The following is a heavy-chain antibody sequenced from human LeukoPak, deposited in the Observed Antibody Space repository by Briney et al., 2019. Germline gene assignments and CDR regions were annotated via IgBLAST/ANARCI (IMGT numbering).Heavy chain of an antibody. Sequence: PSETLSLTCAVYGGSFSGYYWSWIRQPPGKGLEWIGEINHSGSTNYNPSLKSRVTISVDTSKNQFSLKLSSVTAADTAVYYCARGPYYYDKFDYWAREPWSPSPQ. J-gene: IGHJ4*02. CDR1: GGSFSGYY. CDR2: INHSGST. D-gene: IGHD3-22*01. V-gene: IGHV4-34*01. CDR3: ARGPYYYDKFDY.